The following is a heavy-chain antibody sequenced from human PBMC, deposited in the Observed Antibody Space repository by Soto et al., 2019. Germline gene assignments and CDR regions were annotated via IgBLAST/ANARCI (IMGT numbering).Heavy chain of an antibody. CDR3: ARAPLYYYDSRGYYRHFDY. CDR1: GGSFSGYY. J-gene: IGHJ4*02. D-gene: IGHD3-22*01. Sequence: PSETLSLTCAVYGGSFSGYYWSWIRQPPGKGLEWIGEINHSGSTNYNPSLKSRVTISVDTSKNQFSLNLRSATAADTAVYYCARAPLYYYDSRGYYRHFDYWGQGTLVTVSS. CDR2: INHSGST. V-gene: IGHV4-34*01.